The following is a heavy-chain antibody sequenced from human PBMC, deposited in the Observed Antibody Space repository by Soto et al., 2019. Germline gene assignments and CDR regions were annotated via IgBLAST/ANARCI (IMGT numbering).Heavy chain of an antibody. J-gene: IGHJ4*02. Sequence: QVQLVQSGAEVKKPGASVKVSCKASGYTFTSYDINWVRQATGQGLEWMGWMNPSNDNTLYAQKFQGRVTLTRDTSIDKADMELRSLRSEDTAVYYWARGHSPSITVSSYTPEYWGQGTLVTVSS. CDR1: GYTFTSYD. CDR3: ARGHSPSITVSSYTPEY. D-gene: IGHD1-26*01. V-gene: IGHV1-8*01. CDR2: MNPSNDNT.